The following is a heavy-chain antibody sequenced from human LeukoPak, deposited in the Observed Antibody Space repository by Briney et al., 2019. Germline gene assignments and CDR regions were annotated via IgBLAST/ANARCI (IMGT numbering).Heavy chain of an antibody. CDR1: GFTFSDYY. V-gene: IGHV3-11*01. D-gene: IGHD5-12*01. CDR2: ISSSGSTI. CDR3: AKDSGSGYDPPGGYMDV. J-gene: IGHJ6*03. Sequence: SGGSLRLSCAASGFTFSDYYMSWIRQAPGKGLEWVSYISSSGSTIYYADSVKGRFTISRDNAKNSLYLQMNSLRAEDTALYYCAKDSGSGYDPPGGYMDVWGKGTTVTVSS.